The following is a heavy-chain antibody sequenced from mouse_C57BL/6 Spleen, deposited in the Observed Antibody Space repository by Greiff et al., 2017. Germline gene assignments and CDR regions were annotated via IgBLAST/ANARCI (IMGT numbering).Heavy chain of an antibody. CDR2: INPSTGGT. CDR3: ARYPYSNYPSFDY. Sequence: VQLQQSGPELVKPGASVKISCKASGYSFTGYYMNWVKQSPEKSLEWIGEINPSTGGTTYNQKFKAKATLTVDKSSSTAYMQLKSLTSEDSAVYYCARYPYSNYPSFDYWGQGTTLTVSS. J-gene: IGHJ2*01. D-gene: IGHD2-5*01. V-gene: IGHV1-42*01. CDR1: GYSFTGYY.